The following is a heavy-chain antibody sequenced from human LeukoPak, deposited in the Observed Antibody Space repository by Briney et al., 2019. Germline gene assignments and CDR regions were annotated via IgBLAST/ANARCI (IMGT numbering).Heavy chain of an antibody. CDR2: ISYDGSNK. CDR1: GFTFSSYG. CDR3: ARGTVGGSYFDY. Sequence: GGSLRLSCAASGFTFSSYGMHWVRQAPGKGLEWMAVISYDGSNKHYGDSVKGRFTISRDNSKNTLYVQMNSLRAEDTAVYYCARGTVGGSYFDYWGQGTLVTVSS. V-gene: IGHV3-30*03. D-gene: IGHD1-26*01. J-gene: IGHJ4*02.